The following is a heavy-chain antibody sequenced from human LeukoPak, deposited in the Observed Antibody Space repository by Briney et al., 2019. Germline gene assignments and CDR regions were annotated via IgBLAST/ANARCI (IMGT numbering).Heavy chain of an antibody. CDR3: AGELNYDSSGYYFDY. Sequence: ASVKVSCKASGYTFTVYFMHWVRQAPGQRLEWMGWINPNSGGTNYEQKFQGRVTITRDTSISTAYMELSRLRSDDTAVYYCAGELNYDSSGYYFDYWGQGSLVTVSS. CDR2: INPNSGGT. J-gene: IGHJ4*02. CDR1: GYTFTVYF. D-gene: IGHD3-22*01. V-gene: IGHV1-2*02.